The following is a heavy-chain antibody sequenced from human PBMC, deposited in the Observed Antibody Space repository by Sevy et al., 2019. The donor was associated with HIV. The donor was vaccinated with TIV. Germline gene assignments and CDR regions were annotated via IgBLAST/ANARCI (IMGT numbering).Heavy chain of an antibody. CDR3: ITDPGYRGYDEEVINYYYYGMDV. CDR1: GFTFSSAW. J-gene: IGHJ6*02. CDR2: IKSKIDGGAI. V-gene: IGHV3-15*01. Sequence: GGSLRLSCAASGFTFSSAWMSWVRQAPGKWLEWVGRIKSKIDGGAIDYAAPVKGRFNISREDSKNTVYLQMNSLKTEETAVYYCITDPGYRGYDEEVINYYYYGMDVWGQGTTVTVSS. D-gene: IGHD5-12*01.